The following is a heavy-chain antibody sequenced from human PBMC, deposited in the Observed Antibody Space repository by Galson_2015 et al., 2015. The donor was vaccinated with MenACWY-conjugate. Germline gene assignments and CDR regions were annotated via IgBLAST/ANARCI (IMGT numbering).Heavy chain of an antibody. CDR2: IYPGDSDT. CDR1: GYSFTSYW. Sequence: QSGAEVKKPGESLKISCKGSGYSFTSYWIGWVRQMPGKGLEWMGIIYPGDSDTSYSPSFQGQVTISADKSISTAYLQWSSLKASDAAMYYCARQRYSGYDLRIPHGMDVWGQGTTVTVSS. J-gene: IGHJ6*02. D-gene: IGHD5-12*01. V-gene: IGHV5-51*01. CDR3: ARQRYSGYDLRIPHGMDV.